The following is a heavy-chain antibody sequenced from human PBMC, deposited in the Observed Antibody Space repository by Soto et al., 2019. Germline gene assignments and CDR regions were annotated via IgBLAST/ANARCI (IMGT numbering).Heavy chain of an antibody. CDR1: GYSFTRYG. CDR3: ARGDSTGSPRGWFDP. D-gene: IGHD6-19*01. V-gene: IGHV1-18*04. CDR2: ISTYNGDT. J-gene: IGHJ5*02. Sequence: QVQLVQSGAEVKKPGASVQVSCKASGYSFTRYGINWVRQAPGQRLEWMGWISTYNGDTNYAQKLQGRVTMTTDTSTTTAYMDLRSLTSDDTAVYFCARGDSTGSPRGWFDPWGQGTLVTVSS.